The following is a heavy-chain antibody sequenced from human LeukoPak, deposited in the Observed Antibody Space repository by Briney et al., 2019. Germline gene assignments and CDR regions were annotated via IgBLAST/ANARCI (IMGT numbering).Heavy chain of an antibody. CDR1: GGSISSYY. Sequence: SETLSLTCTVSGGSISSYYWSWIRQPPGKGLEWIGSIYYSGSTYYNPSLKSRVTISVDTSKNQFSLKLSSVTAADTAVYYCASRYDFWSGGYYYCGMDVWGQGTTVTVFS. V-gene: IGHV4-39*01. D-gene: IGHD3-3*01. CDR2: IYYSGST. J-gene: IGHJ6*02. CDR3: ASRYDFWSGGYYYCGMDV.